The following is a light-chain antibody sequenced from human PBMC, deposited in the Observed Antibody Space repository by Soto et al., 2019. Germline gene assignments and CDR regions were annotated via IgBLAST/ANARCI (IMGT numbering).Light chain of an antibody. J-gene: IGKJ1*01. V-gene: IGKV3-20*01. CDR2: DAS. Sequence: EIVLTQSPATLSLSPGERATLSCRASQSVSSYLAWYQQKPGQAPRLLIYDASSRATGIPDRFSGSGSGTDFTLTISSLEPEDFAVYYCQQYVSSPRTFGQGTKVDIK. CDR3: QQYVSSPRT. CDR1: QSVSSY.